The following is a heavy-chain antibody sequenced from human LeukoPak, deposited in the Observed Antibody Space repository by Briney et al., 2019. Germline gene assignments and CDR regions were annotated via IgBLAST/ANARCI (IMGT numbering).Heavy chain of an antibody. CDR2: ISSNGGST. Sequence: GGSLRLSCSASGFTFSNYTMHWVRQAPGKGLEYVSAISSNGGSTYYADSVKGRFTISRDNSKNTLYLQMSSLRVEDTAVYYCVKGRTVTTLDWFDPWGQGTLVTVSS. D-gene: IGHD4-17*01. V-gene: IGHV3-64D*06. CDR1: GFTFSNYT. CDR3: VKGRTVTTLDWFDP. J-gene: IGHJ5*02.